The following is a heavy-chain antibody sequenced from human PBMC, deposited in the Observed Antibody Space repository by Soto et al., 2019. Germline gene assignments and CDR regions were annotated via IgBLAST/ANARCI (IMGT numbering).Heavy chain of an antibody. D-gene: IGHD6-19*01. V-gene: IGHV1-18*01. Sequence: GASVKVSCKASGYTFTSYGISWVRQAPGQGLEWMGWISAYNGNTNYAQKLQGGVTMTTDTSMSTAYMELRSLRSDDTAVYYCARDDFIAVAGTGRLGDYRGQGTLVTVAS. J-gene: IGHJ4*02. CDR2: ISAYNGNT. CDR1: GYTFTSYG. CDR3: ARDDFIAVAGTGRLGDY.